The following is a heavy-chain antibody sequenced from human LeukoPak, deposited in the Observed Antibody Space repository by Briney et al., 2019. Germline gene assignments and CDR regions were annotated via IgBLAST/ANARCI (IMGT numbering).Heavy chain of an antibody. J-gene: IGHJ4*02. V-gene: IGHV3-30*04. CDR2: ISCDGRDK. D-gene: IGHD2-8*01. Sequence: GRSLRLSCAASGFTFSRYAFHWVRQAPGKGLEWVAVISCDGRDKHHADSVKGRFTISRDNSKNTLHLQMNSLRAEDTAVYYCARDTDVSAKYYFDYWGQGTLVTVSS. CDR3: ARDTDVSAKYYFDY. CDR1: GFTFSRYA.